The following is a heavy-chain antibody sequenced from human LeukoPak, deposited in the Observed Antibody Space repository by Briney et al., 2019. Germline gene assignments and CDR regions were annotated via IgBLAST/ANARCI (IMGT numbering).Heavy chain of an antibody. D-gene: IGHD3-22*01. J-gene: IGHJ4*02. V-gene: IGHV3-30-3*01. Sequence: GRSLRLSCAASGFTFSSYAMHWVRQAPGKGLEWVAVISYDGSNKYYADSVKGRFTISRDNSKNTLYLQMNSLRAEDTAVYYCARGPLSITMIVVVIDAYYFDYWGQGTLVTASS. CDR1: GFTFSSYA. CDR2: ISYDGSNK. CDR3: ARGPLSITMIVVVIDAYYFDY.